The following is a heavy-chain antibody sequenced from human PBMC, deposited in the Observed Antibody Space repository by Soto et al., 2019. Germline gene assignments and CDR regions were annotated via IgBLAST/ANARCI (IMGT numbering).Heavy chain of an antibody. CDR3: AGTVEVTYFHGIDF. CDR2: IIPIFGSP. D-gene: IGHD4-4*01. Sequence: QVQLVQSGAYVKKPGSSVRVSCKASGGTLRSHAINWVRQAPGQGLEWMGGIIPIFGSPYYAQKFQGRVTITSDEASITAYMELSSLRSEDTAGYYCAGTVEVTYFHGIDFWGQGATVTVSS. J-gene: IGHJ3*01. CDR1: GGTLRSHA. V-gene: IGHV1-69*01.